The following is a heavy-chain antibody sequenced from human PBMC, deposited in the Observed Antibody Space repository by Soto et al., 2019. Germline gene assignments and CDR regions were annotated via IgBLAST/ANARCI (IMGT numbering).Heavy chain of an antibody. CDR3: AHSDYDIDSLRNWFAP. CDR1: GFSLSTSIVC. D-gene: IGHD3-9*01. J-gene: IGHJ5*02. V-gene: IGHV2-5*01. CDR2: IYWNDDK. Sequence: QITLKESCPTLVKHTQALTLTCTFSGFSLSTSIVCVGWVRQPPGKALEWLALIYWNDDKRYSPSLKSRLTITNDTSQNQVVLTMTTIDPVDTATYYCAHSDYDIDSLRNWFAPWGQGTLVTVAA.